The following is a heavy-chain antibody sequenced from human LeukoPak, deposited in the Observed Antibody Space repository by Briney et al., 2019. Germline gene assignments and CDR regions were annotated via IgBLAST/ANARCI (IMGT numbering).Heavy chain of an antibody. CDR3: ARYCSGGSCFDY. CDR1: GFTFSSYS. V-gene: IGHV3-21*01. Sequence: GGSLRLSCAASGFTFSSYSMNWVRQAPGKGLEWVSSISSSSSYIYYADSVKGRFTISRDNAKNSLYLQMNSLRAEDTAVYYCARYCSGGSCFDYWGQGTLVTVFS. CDR2: ISSSSSYI. J-gene: IGHJ4*02. D-gene: IGHD2-15*01.